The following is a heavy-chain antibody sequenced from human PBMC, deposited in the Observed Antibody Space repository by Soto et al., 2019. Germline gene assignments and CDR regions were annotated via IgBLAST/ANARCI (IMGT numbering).Heavy chain of an antibody. J-gene: IGHJ4*02. Sequence: QVQLVQSGAEVKNPGASVKVSCKASGYTFTTYYMHWLRQVRGQGLEWMGIITPIDGSTRYDQKFQDRVTMTRDTSTSTVYMELSSLRSEDTAVYYCVRAVSTKTAPIDYWGQGTLVTVSS. D-gene: IGHD4-17*01. CDR2: ITPIDGST. CDR3: VRAVSTKTAPIDY. CDR1: GYTFTTYY. V-gene: IGHV1-46*01.